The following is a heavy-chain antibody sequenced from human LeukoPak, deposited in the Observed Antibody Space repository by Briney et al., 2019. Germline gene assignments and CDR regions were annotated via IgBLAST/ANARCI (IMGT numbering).Heavy chain of an antibody. CDR1: GGSISSYY. J-gene: IGHJ4*02. D-gene: IGHD1-26*01. CDR2: IYTSGST. Sequence: SETLSLTCTVSGGSISSYYWSWIRQPAGKGLEWIGRIYTSGSTNYNPSLKSRVTMSVDTSKNQFSLKLSSVTAADTAVYYCAREWSGGYYGEDEEYYFDYWGQGTLVTVSS. CDR3: AREWSGGYYGEDEEYYFDY. V-gene: IGHV4-4*07.